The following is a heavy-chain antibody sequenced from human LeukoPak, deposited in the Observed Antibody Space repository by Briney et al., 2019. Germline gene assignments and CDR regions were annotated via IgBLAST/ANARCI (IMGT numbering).Heavy chain of an antibody. CDR2: ISSSSYI. V-gene: IGHV3-21*01. Sequence: GSLRLSCAASGFSFSSYSMTWVRQAPGKGLEWVSSISSSSYIYYADSVKGRFTISRDNAKNSLYLQMNSLRAEDTAVYFCASEEVIIAARHAFDIWGQGTMVTVSS. J-gene: IGHJ3*02. CDR1: GFSFSSYS. D-gene: IGHD2/OR15-2a*01. CDR3: ASEEVIIAARHAFDI.